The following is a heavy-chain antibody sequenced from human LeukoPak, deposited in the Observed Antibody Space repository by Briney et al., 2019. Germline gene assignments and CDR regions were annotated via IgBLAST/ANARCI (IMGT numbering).Heavy chain of an antibody. CDR3: ARVRTRVTMIVVVIDY. D-gene: IGHD3-22*01. J-gene: IGHJ4*02. CDR1: GGTFSSYA. V-gene: IGHV1-18*01. Sequence: ASVKVSCKASGGTFSSYAISWVRQAPGQGLEWMGWISAYNGNTNYAQKLQGRVTMTTDTSTSTAYMELRSLRSDDTAVYYCARVRTRVTMIVVVIDYWGQGTLVTVSS. CDR2: ISAYNGNT.